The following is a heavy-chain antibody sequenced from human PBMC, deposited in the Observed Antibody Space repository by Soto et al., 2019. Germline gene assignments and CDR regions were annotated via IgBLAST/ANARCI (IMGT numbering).Heavy chain of an antibody. CDR3: ATLGPHMTREA. Sequence: GIPAEVTSAESGETVTQFDSTGVRQAPGQGLEWMGAISPHNFNTIYAQKFQGRVTMTEDTSTDTAYMELSSLRSEDTAVYYCATLGPHMTREAWGQGTLVTFS. V-gene: IGHV1-24*01. CDR2: ISPHNFNT. CDR1: GETVTQFD. J-gene: IGHJ4*02. D-gene: IGHD2-21*01.